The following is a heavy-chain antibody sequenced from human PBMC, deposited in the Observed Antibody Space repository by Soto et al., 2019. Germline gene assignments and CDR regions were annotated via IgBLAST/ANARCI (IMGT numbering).Heavy chain of an antibody. CDR3: ARDKFHDYGCYGFED. Sequence: ASVKVSCKASGYTFTSYGISWVRQAPGQGLEWMGWISAYNGNTNYAQKLQGRVTMTTDTSTSTAYMELRSLRSDDTAVYYCARDKFHDYGCYGFEDWGQGTLVTVAS. CDR2: ISAYNGNT. D-gene: IGHD4-17*01. V-gene: IGHV1-18*01. CDR1: GYTFTSYG. J-gene: IGHJ4*02.